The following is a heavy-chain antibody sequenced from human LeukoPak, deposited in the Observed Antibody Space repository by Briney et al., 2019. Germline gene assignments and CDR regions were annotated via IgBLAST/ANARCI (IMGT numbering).Heavy chain of an antibody. CDR1: GFTFGDHA. Sequence: NAGGSLRLSCTASGFTFGDHAMSWVRQAPGKGLEWVSYISSSGSTIYYADSVKGRFTISRDNAKNSLYLQMNSLRAEDTAVYYCARDRDYDFWSGYSNRIGWFDPWGQGTLVTVSS. V-gene: IGHV3-11*04. J-gene: IGHJ5*02. D-gene: IGHD3-3*01. CDR3: ARDRDYDFWSGYSNRIGWFDP. CDR2: ISSSGSTI.